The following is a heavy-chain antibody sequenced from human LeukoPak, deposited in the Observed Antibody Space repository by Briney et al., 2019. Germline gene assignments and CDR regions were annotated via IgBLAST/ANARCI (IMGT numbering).Heavy chain of an antibody. CDR3: ARGPGTAMADY. Sequence: PSETLPLTCAVYGGSFSGYYWSWIRQPPGKGLEWIGEINHSGSTNYNPSLKSRVTISVDTSKNQFTLKLSSVTAADTAVYYCARGPGTAMADYWGQGTLVTVSS. V-gene: IGHV4-34*01. D-gene: IGHD5-18*01. J-gene: IGHJ4*02. CDR2: INHSGST. CDR1: GGSFSGYY.